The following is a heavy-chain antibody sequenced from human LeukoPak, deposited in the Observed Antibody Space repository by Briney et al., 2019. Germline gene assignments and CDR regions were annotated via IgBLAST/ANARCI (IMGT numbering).Heavy chain of an antibody. CDR2: IYYSGST. Sequence: SGTLSLTCTVSGGSISSYYWSWIRQPPGKGLEWIGYIYYSGSTNYNPSLKSRVTISVDTSKNQFSLKLSSVTAADTAVYYCASSGRHDSSSEFDYWGQGTLVTVSS. D-gene: IGHD6-6*01. J-gene: IGHJ4*02. V-gene: IGHV4-59*01. CDR3: ASSGRHDSSSEFDY. CDR1: GGSISSYY.